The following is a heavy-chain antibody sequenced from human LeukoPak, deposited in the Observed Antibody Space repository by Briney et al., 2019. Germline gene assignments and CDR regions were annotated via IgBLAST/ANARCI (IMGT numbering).Heavy chain of an antibody. CDR1: GFTFSSYS. Sequence: GGSLRLSCAASGFTFSSYSMNWVRQAPGKGLEWVSSISSSSGYIYYADSVKGRFTISRDNAKNSLYLQMNSLRAEDTAVYYCARGAVAGTRSDHDAFDIWGQGTMVTVSS. CDR3: ARGAVAGTRSDHDAFDI. CDR2: ISSSSGYI. J-gene: IGHJ3*02. V-gene: IGHV3-21*01. D-gene: IGHD6-19*01.